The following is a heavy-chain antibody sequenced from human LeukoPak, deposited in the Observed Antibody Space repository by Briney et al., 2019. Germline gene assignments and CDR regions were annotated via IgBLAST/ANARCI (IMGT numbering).Heavy chain of an antibody. Sequence: GASVKVSCKASGYTFTGYYMHWVRQAPGQGLEWMGWINPNSGGTNYAQKFQGRVTMTRDTSISTAYMELSRLRSDDTAVYYCARDFSSGWYEMACWGQGTLVTVSS. CDR3: ARDFSSGWYEMAC. J-gene: IGHJ4*02. V-gene: IGHV1-2*02. CDR1: GYTFTGYY. CDR2: INPNSGGT. D-gene: IGHD6-19*01.